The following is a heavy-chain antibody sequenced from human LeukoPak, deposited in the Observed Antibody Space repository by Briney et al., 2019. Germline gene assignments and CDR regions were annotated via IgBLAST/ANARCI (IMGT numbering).Heavy chain of an antibody. Sequence: SGTLSLTCAVSGGSISSSNWWSWVRQPPGKGLEWIGEIYHSGSTNYNPSLKSRVTISVDKSKNQFSLKLSSVTAADTAVYYCARVGQPTMTTDYYYYYMDVWGKGTTVTVSS. J-gene: IGHJ6*03. D-gene: IGHD4-17*01. CDR3: ARVGQPTMTTDYYYYYMDV. CDR1: GGSISSSNW. V-gene: IGHV4-4*02. CDR2: IYHSGST.